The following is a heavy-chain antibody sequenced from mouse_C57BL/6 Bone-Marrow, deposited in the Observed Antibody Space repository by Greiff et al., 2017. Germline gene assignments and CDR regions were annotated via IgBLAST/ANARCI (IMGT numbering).Heavy chain of an antibody. CDR3: AAYYSNYGDY. J-gene: IGHJ2*01. CDR2: IDPSDSDT. CDR1: GYTFTSSW. V-gene: IGHV1-69*01. D-gene: IGHD2-5*01. Sequence: VQLHQPGAELVMPGASVKLSCKASGYTFTSSWMHWVKQRPGQGLEWIGEIDPSDSDTNYNQKFKGKSTLTVDKSSSTAYMQLSSLTSEDSAVYYCAAYYSNYGDYWGQGTTLTVSS.